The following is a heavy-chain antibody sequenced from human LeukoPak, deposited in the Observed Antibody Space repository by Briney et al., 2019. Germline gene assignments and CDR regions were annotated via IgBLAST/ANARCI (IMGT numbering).Heavy chain of an antibody. CDR1: GFTFSSYG. CDR2: IWYDGSNK. CDR3: ARDLLDYGYSYYYGMDV. Sequence: GGSLRLSCAASGFTFSSYGMPWVRQAPGKGLEWVAVIWYDGSNKYYADSVKGRFTISRDNSKNTLYLQMNSLRAEDTAVYYCARDLLDYGYSYYYGMDVWGQGTTVTVS. V-gene: IGHV3-33*01. J-gene: IGHJ6*02. D-gene: IGHD4/OR15-4a*01.